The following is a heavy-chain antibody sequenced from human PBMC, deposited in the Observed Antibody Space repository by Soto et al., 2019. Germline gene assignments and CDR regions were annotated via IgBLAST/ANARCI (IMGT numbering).Heavy chain of an antibody. J-gene: IGHJ3*02. CDR2: IKSKTDGGTT. V-gene: IGHV3-15*07. D-gene: IGHD6-6*01. CDR1: GFSLSNAW. CDR3: TTYSSSYGAFDI. Sequence: GVSLRLSFAAYGFSLSNAWMNWVRQAPGKGLEWVGRIKSKTDGGTTDYAAPVKGRFTISRDDSKNTLYLQMNSLKTEDTAVYYCTTYSSSYGAFDIWGQGTMVTVPS.